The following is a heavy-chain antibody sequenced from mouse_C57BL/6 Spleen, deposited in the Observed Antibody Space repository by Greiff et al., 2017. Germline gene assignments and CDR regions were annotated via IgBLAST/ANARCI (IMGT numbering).Heavy chain of an antibody. D-gene: IGHD3-2*02. CDR2: IWSGGST. Sequence: VKLMESGPGLVQPSQSLSITCTVSGFSLTSYGVHWVRQSPGKGLEWLGVIWSGGSTDYNAAFISRLSISKDNSKSQVFFKMNSLQADDTAIYYCATLDSSGYKGFAYWGQGTLVTVSA. J-gene: IGHJ3*01. CDR3: ATLDSSGYKGFAY. CDR1: GFSLTSYG. V-gene: IGHV2-2*01.